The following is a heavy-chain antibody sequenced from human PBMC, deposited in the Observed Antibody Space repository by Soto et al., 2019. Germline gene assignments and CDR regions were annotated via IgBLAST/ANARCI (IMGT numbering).Heavy chain of an antibody. D-gene: IGHD4-4*01. V-gene: IGHV1-58*02. CDR1: GSTFTSSA. J-gene: IGHJ6*02. Sequence: QMQLVQSGPEVKKPGTSVNVSCKASGSTFTSSAMQWVRQARGQRLEWIGWIVVGSGNTNYAQKFQERVTITRDMSTSTAYMELSSLRSEDTAVYYGAAETVTTDYYGMDVWGQGTTVTVSS. CDR2: IVVGSGNT. CDR3: AAETVTTDYYGMDV.